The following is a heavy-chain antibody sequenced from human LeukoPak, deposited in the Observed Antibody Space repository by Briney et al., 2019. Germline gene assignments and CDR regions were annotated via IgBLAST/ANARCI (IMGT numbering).Heavy chain of an antibody. V-gene: IGHV3-30*18. J-gene: IGHJ4*02. Sequence: PGGSLRLSCAASGFTFSSYGMHWVRQAPGKGLEWVAVISYDGSNKYYADSVKGRFTISRDNSKNTLYLQMNSLRAEDTAVYYCAKDIFGADRGYSYGYVDYWGQGTLVTVSS. D-gene: IGHD5-18*01. CDR1: GFTFSSYG. CDR3: AKDIFGADRGYSYGYVDY. CDR2: ISYDGSNK.